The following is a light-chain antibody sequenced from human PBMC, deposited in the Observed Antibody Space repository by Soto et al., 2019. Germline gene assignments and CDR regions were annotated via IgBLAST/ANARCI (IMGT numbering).Light chain of an antibody. CDR2: AAS. Sequence: DIQMTQSPSSLSASVGDRVTITCRASQTISNWLAWYQQKPGRAPKLLIYAASTLESGVPSRFSGRGSGTEFTLTISSLQPDDFATYYCQHSHIHLCTFGQGTKLEIK. CDR1: QTISNW. V-gene: IGKV1-5*01. CDR3: QHSHIHLCT. J-gene: IGKJ2*02.